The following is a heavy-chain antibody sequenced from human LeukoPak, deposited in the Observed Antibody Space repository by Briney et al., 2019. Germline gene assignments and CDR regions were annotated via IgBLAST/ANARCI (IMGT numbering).Heavy chain of an antibody. CDR2: IYYSGST. V-gene: IGHV4-59*01. D-gene: IGHD6-13*01. CDR3: AREVGSLNWFDP. CDR1: GGSISSYY. Sequence: SETLSLTCTVSGGSISSYYWSWIRQPPGKGLEWIGYIYYSGSTNDNPSLKSRVTISVDTSKNQFSLKLSSVTAADTAVYYCAREVGSLNWFDPWGQGTLVTVSS. J-gene: IGHJ5*02.